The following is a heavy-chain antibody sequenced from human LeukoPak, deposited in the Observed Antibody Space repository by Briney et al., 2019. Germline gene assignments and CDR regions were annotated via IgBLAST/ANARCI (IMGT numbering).Heavy chain of an antibody. V-gene: IGHV4-34*01. CDR2: INHSGST. J-gene: IGHJ4*02. Sequence: TTSETLSLTCAVYGGSFSGYYWSWIRQPPGKGLEWIGEINHSGSTNYNPSLKSRVTISVDTSKNQFSLKLSSVTAADTAVYYCARLTHRWLQLGSLSYFDYWGQGTLVTVSS. D-gene: IGHD5-24*01. CDR1: GGSFSGYY. CDR3: ARLTHRWLQLGSLSYFDY.